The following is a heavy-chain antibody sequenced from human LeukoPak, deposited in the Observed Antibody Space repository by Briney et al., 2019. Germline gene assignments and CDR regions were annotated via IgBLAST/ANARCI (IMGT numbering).Heavy chain of an antibody. CDR1: GGSISSGGYY. V-gene: IGHV4-31*03. J-gene: IGHJ4*02. Sequence: SQTLSLTCTVSGGSISSGGYYWSWIRQHPGKGLEWIGYIYYGGSTYYNPSLKSRVTISVDTSKNQFSLKLSSVTAADTAVYYCARAPAMVRGVTEFPPDYWGQGTLVTVSS. CDR2: IYYGGST. CDR3: ARAPAMVRGVTEFPPDY. D-gene: IGHD3-10*01.